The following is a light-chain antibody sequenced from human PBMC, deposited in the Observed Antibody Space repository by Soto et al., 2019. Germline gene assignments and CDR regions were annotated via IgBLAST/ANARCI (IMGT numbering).Light chain of an antibody. CDR3: LLYMGRGIVI. V-gene: IGLV8-61*01. CDR1: TGSVSTNYY. CDR2: NTK. J-gene: IGLJ2*01. Sequence: QAVVTQEPSFSVSPGGTVTLTCGLSTGSVSTNYYPSWYQQTPGQPPRTLIFNTKTRSSGVPDRFSGSIVGNKAALTITGAQADDECDYYCLLYMGRGIVIFGGGTKLTVL.